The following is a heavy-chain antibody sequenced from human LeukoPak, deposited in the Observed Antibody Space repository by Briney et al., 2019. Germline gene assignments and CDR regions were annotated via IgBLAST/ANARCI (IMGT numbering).Heavy chain of an antibody. V-gene: IGHV1-46*01. Sequence: ASVKVSCKASGYTFTSYYMHWVRQAPGQGLEWMGIINPSGGSTSYAQKFQGRVTMTRDMSTSTVYMDLSSLRAEDTAVYYCAGGIGEQWLASFDYRGQGTLVTVSS. D-gene: IGHD6-19*01. CDR1: GYTFTSYY. J-gene: IGHJ4*02. CDR3: AGGIGEQWLASFDY. CDR2: INPSGGST.